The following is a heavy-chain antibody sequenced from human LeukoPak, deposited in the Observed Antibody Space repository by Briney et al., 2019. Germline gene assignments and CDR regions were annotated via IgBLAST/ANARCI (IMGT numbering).Heavy chain of an antibody. Sequence: ASVKVSCKASGYTFTGYYIHWVRQAPGQGLEWMGWVNPNSSGTNYAQNFQGRVTMTRDTSISTAYMELSRLRSGDTAVYYCARAGYYDSSGCYHPFDYWGQGILVTVSS. V-gene: IGHV1-2*02. J-gene: IGHJ4*02. CDR2: VNPNSSGT. CDR1: GYTFTGYY. D-gene: IGHD3-22*01. CDR3: ARAGYYDSSGCYHPFDY.